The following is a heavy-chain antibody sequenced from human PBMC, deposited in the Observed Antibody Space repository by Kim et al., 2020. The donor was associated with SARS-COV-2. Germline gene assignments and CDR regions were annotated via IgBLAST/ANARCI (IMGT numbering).Heavy chain of an antibody. J-gene: IGHJ4*02. V-gene: IGHV3-48*02. Sequence: GGSLRLSCAASGFTFSSYSMNWVRQAPGKGLEWVSYISSSSSTIYYADSVKGRFTISRENAKNSLYLQMNSLRDEDMAVYYCARALVTFGGVIAPDYWGQGTLVTVSS. CDR2: ISSSSSTI. D-gene: IGHD3-16*02. CDR1: GFTFSSYS. CDR3: ARALVTFGGVIAPDY.